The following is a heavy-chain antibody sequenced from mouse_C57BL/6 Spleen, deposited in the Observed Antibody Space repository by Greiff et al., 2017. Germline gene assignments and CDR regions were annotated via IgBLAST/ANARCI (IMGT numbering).Heavy chain of an antibody. Sequence: EVQLQQSGPELVKPGASVKMSCKASGYTFTDYNMHWVQQSHGKSLEWIGYSNPNNGGTSSNQKFKGKATLTVNKSSSTAYMELRSLTSEDSAVYYCARWIYYDYDYYAMGYWGQGTSVTVSS. J-gene: IGHJ4*01. V-gene: IGHV1-22*01. CDR1: GYTFTDYN. CDR3: ARWIYYDYDYYAMGY. CDR2: SNPNNGGT. D-gene: IGHD2-4*01.